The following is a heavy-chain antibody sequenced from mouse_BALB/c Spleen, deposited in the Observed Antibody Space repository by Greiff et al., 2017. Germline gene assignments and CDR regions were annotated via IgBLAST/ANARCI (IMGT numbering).Heavy chain of an antibody. CDR1: GFTFSSYT. V-gene: IGHV5-6-4*01. J-gene: IGHJ2*01. D-gene: IGHD1-1*01. CDR3: TRGYYGSRGKYYFDY. CDR2: ISSGGSYT. Sequence: EVKLMESGGGLVKPGGSLKLSCAASGFTFSSYTMSWVRQTPEKRLEWVATISSGGSYTYYPDSVKGRFTISRDNAKNTLYLQMSSLKSEDTAMYYCTRGYYGSRGKYYFDYWGQGTTLTVSS.